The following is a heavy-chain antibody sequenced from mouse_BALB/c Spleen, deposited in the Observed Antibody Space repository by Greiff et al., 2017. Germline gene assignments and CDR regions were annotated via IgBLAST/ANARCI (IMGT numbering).Heavy chain of an antibody. J-gene: IGHJ3*01. CDR3: APPYYGNYSFAY. V-gene: IGHV3-1*02. D-gene: IGHD2-10*01. Sequence: VQLQQSGPDLVKPSQSLSLTCTVTGYSITSGYSWPWIRQFPGNKLEWMGYIHYSGSTNYNPSLKSRISITRDTSKNQFFLQLNSVTTEDTATYYCAPPYYGNYSFAYWGQGTLVTVSA. CDR1: GYSITSGYS. CDR2: IHYSGST.